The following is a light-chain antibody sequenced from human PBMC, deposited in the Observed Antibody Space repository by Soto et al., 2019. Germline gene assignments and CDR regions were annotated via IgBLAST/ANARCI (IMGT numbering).Light chain of an antibody. Sequence: EIVMTQSPATLSVSPWGIATLSCRASQTISGTLAWYQQKPGQAPRLLIHGASTRAPGFPARFSGSGSGTDFTLTISSLQSEDFAVYYCQKYDNWPWTFGQGTKVDIK. V-gene: IGKV3-15*01. J-gene: IGKJ1*01. CDR2: GAS. CDR1: QTISGT. CDR3: QKYDNWPWT.